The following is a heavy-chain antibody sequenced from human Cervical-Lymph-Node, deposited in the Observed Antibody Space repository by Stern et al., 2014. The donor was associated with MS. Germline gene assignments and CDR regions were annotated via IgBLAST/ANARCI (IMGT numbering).Heavy chain of an antibody. CDR1: GYTFTSYA. V-gene: IGHV1-3*01. CDR3: ASSIAAAASRFTYYYYGMDV. J-gene: IGHJ6*02. CDR2: INAGNGNT. Sequence: QDQLVQSGAEVKKPGASVKVSCKASGYTFTSYAMHWVRQAPGQRLEWMGWINAGNGNTKYSQKFQGRVTITRDTSASTAYMELSSLRSEDTAVYYCASSIAAAASRFTYYYYGMDVWGQGTTVTVSS. D-gene: IGHD6-13*01.